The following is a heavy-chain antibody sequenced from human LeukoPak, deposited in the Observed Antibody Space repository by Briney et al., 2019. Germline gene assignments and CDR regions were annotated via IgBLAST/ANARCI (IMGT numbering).Heavy chain of an antibody. D-gene: IGHD3-22*01. CDR1: GYTFTTYY. V-gene: IGHV1-46*01. CDR2: ISPSGEST. CDR3: TRTYYYDSRGYYYGRDAFDI. Sequence: ASVKVSCKASGYTFTTYYIHWVRQAPGQGLEWMGIISPSGESTSYAQKFQGRVTMTRDTSTSTVYMELSSLRSEDTAVYYCTRTYYYDSRGYYYGRDAFDIWGQGTMVTVSS. J-gene: IGHJ3*02.